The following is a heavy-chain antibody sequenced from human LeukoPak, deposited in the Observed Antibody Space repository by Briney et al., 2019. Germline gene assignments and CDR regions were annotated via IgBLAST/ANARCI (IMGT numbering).Heavy chain of an antibody. J-gene: IGHJ1*01. Sequence: RTGGSLRLSCAASGFTVSSNYMTWVRQAPGKGLEWVSVIYSGGGTYYTDSVKGRFTISRDNSKNTLYLQMNSLRAEDTAVYYCAKGPGSWYFQHWGQGTLVTVSP. V-gene: IGHV3-66*01. CDR1: GFTVSSNY. D-gene: IGHD6-13*01. CDR2: IYSGGGT. CDR3: AKGPGSWYFQH.